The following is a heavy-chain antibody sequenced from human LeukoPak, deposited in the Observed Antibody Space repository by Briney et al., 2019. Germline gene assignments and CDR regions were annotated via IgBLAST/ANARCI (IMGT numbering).Heavy chain of an antibody. V-gene: IGHV3-23*01. CDR3: AKDRYCSSTSCFRGGGMDV. CDR2: ISGSGGST. Sequence: GGSLRLSCAASGFTFSSYAMTWVRQAPGKRLEWVSAISGSGGSTYYADSVKGRFTISRDNSKNTLYLQMNSLRAEDTAVYYCAKDRYCSSTSCFRGGGMDVWGQGTTVTVSS. J-gene: IGHJ6*02. CDR1: GFTFSSYA. D-gene: IGHD2-2*01.